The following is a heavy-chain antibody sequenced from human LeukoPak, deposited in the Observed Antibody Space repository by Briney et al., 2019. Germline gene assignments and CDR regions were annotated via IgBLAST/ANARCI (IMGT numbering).Heavy chain of an antibody. CDR3: AREPRYIAAAGTVY. J-gene: IGHJ4*02. V-gene: IGHV4-4*02. CDR2: IYYSGST. D-gene: IGHD6-13*01. CDR1: GGSISSSNW. Sequence: PSETLSLTCAVSGGSISSSNWWSWVRQPPGKGLEWIGYIYYSGSTYYNPSLKSRVTISVDTSKNQFSLKLSSVTAADTAVYYCAREPRYIAAAGTVYWGQGTLVTVSS.